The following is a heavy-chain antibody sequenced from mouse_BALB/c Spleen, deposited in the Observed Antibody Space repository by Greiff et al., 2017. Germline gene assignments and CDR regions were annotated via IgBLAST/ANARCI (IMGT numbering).Heavy chain of an antibody. CDR2: IRLKSNNYAT. CDR1: GFTFSNYW. CDR3: TRQIYYDYGWFAY. D-gene: IGHD2-4*01. V-gene: IGHV6-6*02. Sequence: DVKLQESGGGLVQPGGSMKLSCVASGFTFSNYWMNWVRQSPEKGLEWVAEIRLKSNNYATHYAESVKGRFTISRDDSKSSVYLQMNNLRAEDTGIYYCTRQIYYDYGWFAYWGQGTLVTVSA. J-gene: IGHJ3*01.